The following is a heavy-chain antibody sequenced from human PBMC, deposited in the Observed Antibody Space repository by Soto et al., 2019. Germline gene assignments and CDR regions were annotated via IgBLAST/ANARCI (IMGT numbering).Heavy chain of an antibody. CDR2: IYYSGST. D-gene: IGHD4-4*01. V-gene: IGHV4-31*03. Sequence: QVQLQESGPGLVKPSQTLSLTCTVSGGSISSGGYYWSWIRQHPGTGLEWIGYIYYSGSTYYNPSLKSRVTISVDTSKNQFSLKLSSVTAADTAVYYCARDRHYRGAFDIWGQGTMVTVSS. CDR3: ARDRHYRGAFDI. CDR1: GGSISSGGYY. J-gene: IGHJ3*02.